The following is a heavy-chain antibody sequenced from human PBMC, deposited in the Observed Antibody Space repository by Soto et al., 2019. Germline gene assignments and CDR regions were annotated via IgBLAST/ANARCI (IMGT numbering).Heavy chain of an antibody. D-gene: IGHD3-16*01. V-gene: IGHV6-1*01. Sequence: PSQTLSLTCVISEDSASGHTVACSCISHSPSRGLEWLGRTYFRSKWYSDYATFVKSRIAINPDTSKNQFSLELSSVTPEDTAVYYCARDVGGASFDYWGQGTLVTVSS. CDR2: TYFRSKWYS. CDR3: ARDVGGASFDY. CDR1: EDSASGHTVA. J-gene: IGHJ4*02.